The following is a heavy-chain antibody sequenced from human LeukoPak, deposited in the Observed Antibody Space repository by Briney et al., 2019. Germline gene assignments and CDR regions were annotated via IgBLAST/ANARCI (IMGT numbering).Heavy chain of an antibody. Sequence: GGSLRLSCAASGFTFDDYAMHWVRQAPGKGLEWVSGISWNSGSIGYADSVKGRFTISRDNAKNSLYLQMNSLRAEDTALYYCAKSRLAVVVAAPFDYWGQGTLVAVSS. CDR3: AKSRLAVVVAAPFDY. CDR1: GFTFDDYA. V-gene: IGHV3-9*01. J-gene: IGHJ4*02. D-gene: IGHD2-15*01. CDR2: ISWNSGSI.